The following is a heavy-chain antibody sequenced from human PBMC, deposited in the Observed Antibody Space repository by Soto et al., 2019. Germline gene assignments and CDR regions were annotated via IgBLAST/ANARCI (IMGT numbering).Heavy chain of an antibody. CDR3: ARGYYYDSSGYYLSWFDP. J-gene: IGHJ5*02. CDR2: IYYSGST. V-gene: IGHV4-31*03. CDR1: GGSISSGGYY. Sequence: PSETLSLTCTVSGGSISSGGYYWSWIRQHPGKGLEWIGYIYYSGSTYYNPSLKSRVTISVDTSKNQFSLKLSSVTAADTAVYYCARGYYYDSSGYYLSWFDPWGQGTLVTVSS. D-gene: IGHD3-22*01.